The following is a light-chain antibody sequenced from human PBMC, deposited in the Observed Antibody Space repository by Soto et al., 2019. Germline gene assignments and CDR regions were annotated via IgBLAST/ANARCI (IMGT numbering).Light chain of an antibody. J-gene: IGKJ2*01. CDR1: QSVSSY. Sequence: EIVLTQSPATLSLSPGERATLSCRASQSVSSYLAWYQQKPGQAPRLLIYDASNRATGIPARFSVSGSGTDFTLTISSLEPEDFAVYYCQQRSNWPYTFAQGTKLEIK. V-gene: IGKV3-11*01. CDR2: DAS. CDR3: QQRSNWPYT.